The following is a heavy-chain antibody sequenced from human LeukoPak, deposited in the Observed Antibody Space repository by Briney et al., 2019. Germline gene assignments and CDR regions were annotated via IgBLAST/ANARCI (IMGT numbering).Heavy chain of an antibody. Sequence: GGSLRLSCAASGFTFSSYAMHWVRQAPGKGLEWVAVIRYDGTKTYYSDSVKGRFTISRDNSKNTLYLQMNSLRAEDTAVYYCARDARWEPRAAFDIWGQGTMVTVSS. V-gene: IGHV3-33*08. CDR1: GFTFSSYA. J-gene: IGHJ3*02. CDR3: ARDARWEPRAAFDI. D-gene: IGHD1-26*01. CDR2: IRYDGTKT.